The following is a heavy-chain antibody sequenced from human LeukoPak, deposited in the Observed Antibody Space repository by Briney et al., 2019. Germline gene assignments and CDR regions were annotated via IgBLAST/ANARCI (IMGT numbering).Heavy chain of an antibody. D-gene: IGHD3-22*01. J-gene: IGHJ4*02. CDR1: GGSISGGSYY. Sequence: SETLSLTCTVSGGSISGGSYYWCWIRQPPGKGLGWIGYIYYSGSTNYNPSLKSRVTISVDTSKNQFSLKLSSVTAADTAVYYCARDLGYYYDSSGFGYWGQGTLVTVSS. CDR3: ARDLGYYYDSSGFGY. CDR2: IYYSGST. V-gene: IGHV4-61*01.